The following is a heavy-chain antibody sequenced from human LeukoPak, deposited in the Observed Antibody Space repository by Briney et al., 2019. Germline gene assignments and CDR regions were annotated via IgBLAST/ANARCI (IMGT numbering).Heavy chain of an antibody. CDR1: GGSNSSYY. V-gene: IGHV4-4*07. Sequence: SETLSLTCTVSGGSNSSYYWSWIRQPAGKGLEWIGRIYTSGSTNYNPSLKSRVTMSVDTSKNQFSLKLSSVTAADTAVYYCARGGIAAAGSPEGAFDIWGQGTMVTVSS. CDR2: IYTSGST. J-gene: IGHJ3*02. D-gene: IGHD6-13*01. CDR3: ARGGIAAAGSPEGAFDI.